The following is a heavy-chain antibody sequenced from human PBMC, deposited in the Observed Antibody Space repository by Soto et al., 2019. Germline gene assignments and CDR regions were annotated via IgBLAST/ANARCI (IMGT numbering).Heavy chain of an antibody. CDR3: ARDRLLWFGELLSDYYYYYYGMDV. V-gene: IGHV1-69*06. Sequence: QVQLVQSGAEVKKPGSSVKVSCKASGGTFSSYAISWVQQAPGQGLEWMGGIIPIFGTANYAQKFQGRVTINEDKSTSTAYMELSSLRSEDTAVYYCARDRLLWFGELLSDYYYYYYGMDVWGQGTTVTVSS. CDR1: GGTFSSYA. J-gene: IGHJ6*02. CDR2: IIPIFGTA. D-gene: IGHD3-10*01.